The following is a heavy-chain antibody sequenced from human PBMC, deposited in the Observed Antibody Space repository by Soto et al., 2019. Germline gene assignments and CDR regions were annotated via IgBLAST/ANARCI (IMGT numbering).Heavy chain of an antibody. CDR2: IYYSGGT. CDR1: GGSTSSGTYY. J-gene: IGHJ4*02. Sequence: SETLSLTCSVSGGSTSSGTYYWSWIRQHPGKGLEWIGYIYYSGGTYQNPSLKSRVTISLDTSKNQFSLKLSSVTAADTAIYYCAGDFRGYGRFDYWGQGTLVTVSS. CDR3: AGDFRGYGRFDY. D-gene: IGHD5-12*01. V-gene: IGHV4-31*03.